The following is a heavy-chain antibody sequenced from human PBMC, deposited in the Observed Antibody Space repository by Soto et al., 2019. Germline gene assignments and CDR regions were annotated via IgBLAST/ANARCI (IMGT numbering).Heavy chain of an antibody. CDR1: GFTVSSNY. Sequence: GSLRLSCAASGFTVSSNYMSWVRQAPGKGLEWVSVIYSGGSTYYADSVKGRFTISRHNSKNTLYLQMNSLRAEDTAVYYCARDLGAYGSGSYSDYWGQGTLVTVSS. CDR2: IYSGGST. J-gene: IGHJ4*02. CDR3: ARDLGAYGSGSYSDY. D-gene: IGHD3-10*01. V-gene: IGHV3-53*04.